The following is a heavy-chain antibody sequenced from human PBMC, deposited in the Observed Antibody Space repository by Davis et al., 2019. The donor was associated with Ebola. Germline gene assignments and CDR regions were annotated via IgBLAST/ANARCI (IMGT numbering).Heavy chain of an antibody. V-gene: IGHV1-2*06. J-gene: IGHJ6*02. CDR2: INPNSGGT. CDR1: GYTFTGYY. D-gene: IGHD3-22*01. CDR3: ARGGITMMIVPRDYYYGLDV. Sequence: ASVKVSCKASGYTFTGYYMHWVRQAPGQGLEWMGRINPNSGGTNYAQKFQGRVTMTRDTSISTAYMELSRLRSDDTAVYYCARGGITMMIVPRDYYYGLDVWGQGTTVTVSS.